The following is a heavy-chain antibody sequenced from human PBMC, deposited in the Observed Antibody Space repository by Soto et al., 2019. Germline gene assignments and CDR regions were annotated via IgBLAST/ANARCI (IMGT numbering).Heavy chain of an antibody. CDR3: ARHAIQGWFDP. CDR2: IYYSGST. D-gene: IGHD2-2*01. Sequence: PSETLSLTCTVSGGSISSYYWGWIRQPPGKGLEWIGSIYYSGSTYYNPSLKSRVTISVDTSKNQFSLKLSSVTAADTAVYYCARHAIQGWFDPWGQGTLVTVSS. V-gene: IGHV4-39*01. CDR1: GGSISSYY. J-gene: IGHJ5*02.